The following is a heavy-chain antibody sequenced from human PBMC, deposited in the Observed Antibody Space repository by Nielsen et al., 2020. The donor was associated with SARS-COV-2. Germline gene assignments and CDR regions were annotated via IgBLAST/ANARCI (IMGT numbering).Heavy chain of an antibody. CDR2: ITITSTTI. V-gene: IGHV3-48*01. Sequence: GGSLRLSCSASGFSFSDYSMNWVRQAPGKGLEWISYITITSTTIYYAPSVKGRFTISRDNANNFLYLQMNSLTAEDTGVYFCAREGGNYNGYERVFDLWGQGALVTVSS. D-gene: IGHD1-1*01. CDR3: AREGGNYNGYERVFDL. J-gene: IGHJ4*02. CDR1: GFSFSDYS.